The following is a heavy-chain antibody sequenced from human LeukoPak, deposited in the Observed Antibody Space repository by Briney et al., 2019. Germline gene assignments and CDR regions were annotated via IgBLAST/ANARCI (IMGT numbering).Heavy chain of an antibody. D-gene: IGHD2-2*01. J-gene: IGHJ5*02. CDR2: INHSGST. Sequence: KSSETLSLTCAVYGGSFSGYYWSWIRQPPGKGLEWIGEINHSGSTNYNPSLKSRVTISVDTSKNQFSLKLSSVTAADTAVYYCARLSPVVPAATINWFDPWGQGTLVTVSS. V-gene: IGHV4-34*01. CDR3: ARLSPVVPAATINWFDP. CDR1: GGSFSGYY.